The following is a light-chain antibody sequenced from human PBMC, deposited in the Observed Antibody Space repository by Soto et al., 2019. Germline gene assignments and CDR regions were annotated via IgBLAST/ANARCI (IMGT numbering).Light chain of an antibody. V-gene: IGKV1-39*01. CDR3: QQSYSTLRT. CDR2: AAS. J-gene: IGKJ1*01. Sequence: DIQMTQSPSSLSASVEDRVIITCRASQSISNHLNWYQQKPGKAPKLLIYAASSLQSGVPSRFSGSGSGTDFTLTISSLQPEDFATYYCQQSYSTLRTFGQGTKV. CDR1: QSISNH.